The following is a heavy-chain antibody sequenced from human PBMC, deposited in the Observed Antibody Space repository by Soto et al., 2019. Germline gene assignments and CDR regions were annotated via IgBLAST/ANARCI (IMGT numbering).Heavy chain of an antibody. J-gene: IGHJ3*02. CDR3: ARRGAVAGRRYAFDI. CDR2: IGTAGDP. V-gene: IGHV3-13*05. Sequence: GGSLRLSCAASGFTFKSYDMHGVRQATGKGLEWVSAIGTAGDPYYPGSVKGRFTISRENAKNSLYLQMNSLRAGDTAVYYCARRGAVAGRRYAFDIWGQGTMVTVSS. D-gene: IGHD6-19*01. CDR1: GFTFKSYD.